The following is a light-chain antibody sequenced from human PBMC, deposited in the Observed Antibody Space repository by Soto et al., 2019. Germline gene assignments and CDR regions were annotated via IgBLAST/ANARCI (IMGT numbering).Light chain of an antibody. CDR1: PSVSSY. CDR2: DAS. CDR3: QQRSNWPLT. V-gene: IGKV3-11*01. Sequence: VLTHSPAALSLSPGERATLSCRASPSVSSYLAWYQQKPGQAPRLLIYDASNRATGIPARFSGSGSGTDFTLTISSLEPEDFAVYYCQQRSNWPLTFGGGTKVDIK. J-gene: IGKJ4*01.